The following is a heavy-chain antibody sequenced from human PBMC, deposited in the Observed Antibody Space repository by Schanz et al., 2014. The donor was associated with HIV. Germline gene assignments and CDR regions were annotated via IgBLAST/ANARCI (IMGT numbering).Heavy chain of an antibody. D-gene: IGHD2-2*01. J-gene: IGHJ3*02. CDR2: ITGSGGGT. CDR1: GFTFSTYA. CDR3: ARDVAGCSGTSCYSDAFDI. Sequence: EVQLLESGGGLAQPGGSLRLSCAASGFTFSTYAMSWVRQTPGKGLEWVSGITGSGGGTYYADSLKGRFAISRDNSKNTLYLQMNGLRAEDTAVYFCARDVAGCSGTSCYSDAFDIWGQGTLVTVSS. V-gene: IGHV3-23*01.